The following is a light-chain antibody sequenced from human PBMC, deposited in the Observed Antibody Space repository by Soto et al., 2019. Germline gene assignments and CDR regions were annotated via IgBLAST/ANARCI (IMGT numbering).Light chain of an antibody. CDR2: WAS. Sequence: DIVMTQSPDSLAMSLGERATINCKSSQTILYSSNNKNYLAWYRQKPGQPPELLIYWASTRESGVPDRFSGSGSGTDFTLTISSLQAEDGAVYYCQQYYSTPLTFGGGTTVEIK. CDR1: QTILYSSNNKNY. CDR3: QQYYSTPLT. V-gene: IGKV4-1*01. J-gene: IGKJ4*01.